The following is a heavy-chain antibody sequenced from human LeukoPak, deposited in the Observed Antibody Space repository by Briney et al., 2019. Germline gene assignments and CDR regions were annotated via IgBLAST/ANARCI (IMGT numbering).Heavy chain of an antibody. J-gene: IGHJ4*02. CDR1: GYTFVSHG. CDR3: ARDYLQWAQVRYQLDY. V-gene: IGHV1-18*01. Sequence: GASVKVSCKASGYTFVSHGISWVRQAPGQRLEWMGWISAYNGNTDYAQKFQGRVIMTTDTSTNTVYMELKSLTSDDTAVYYCARDYLQWAQVRYQLDYWGQGTPVTVSS. D-gene: IGHD1-26*01. CDR2: ISAYNGNT.